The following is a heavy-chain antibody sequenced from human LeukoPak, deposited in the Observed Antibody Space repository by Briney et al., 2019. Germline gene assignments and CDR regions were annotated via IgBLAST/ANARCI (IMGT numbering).Heavy chain of an antibody. V-gene: IGHV3-33*01. Sequence: GRSLRLSCAASGFTFSRYGMHWVRQAPGKGLDWVAMIWIGENNEYYADSVKGRFTISRDNSKNTLYLQMNSLRAEDTAVYYCARGVPTYWGQGTLVTVSS. CDR3: ARGVPTY. CDR1: GFTFSRYG. CDR2: IWIGENNE. D-gene: IGHD5/OR15-5a*01. J-gene: IGHJ4*02.